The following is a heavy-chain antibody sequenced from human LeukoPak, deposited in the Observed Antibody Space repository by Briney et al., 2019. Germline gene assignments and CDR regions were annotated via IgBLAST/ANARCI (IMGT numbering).Heavy chain of an antibody. CDR3: AREGSGQEYYGMDV. J-gene: IGHJ6*02. V-gene: IGHV6-1*01. CDR1: GDSVSSNSAA. D-gene: IGHD5-12*01. CDR2: TYYRSKWYN. Sequence: SQTLSLTCDISGDSVSSNSAAWNWIRQSPSGGLEWLGRTYYRSKWYNDYALSVKSLITVTPNTSENQFSLQLNSVILEDTAVYYCAREGSGQEYYGMDVWGQGTTVIVSS.